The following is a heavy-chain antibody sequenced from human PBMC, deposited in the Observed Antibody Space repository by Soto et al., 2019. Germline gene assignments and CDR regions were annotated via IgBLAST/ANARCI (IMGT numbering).Heavy chain of an antibody. CDR3: AKGVPGIAVAGTGYFQH. Sequence: GGSLRLSSTASGFTFSSYAMSWVRQAPGKGLEWVSGISGSGDSTYYADSVKGRFTISRGNPKNTLYLQMNSLRAEDTAVYYCAKGVPGIAVAGTGYFQHWGQGTLVTVSS. V-gene: IGHV3-23*01. CDR1: GFTFSSYA. J-gene: IGHJ1*01. CDR2: ISGSGDST. D-gene: IGHD6-19*01.